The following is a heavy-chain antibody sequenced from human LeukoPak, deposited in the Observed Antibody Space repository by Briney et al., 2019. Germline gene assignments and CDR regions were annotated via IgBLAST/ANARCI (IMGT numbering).Heavy chain of an antibody. CDR2: IYYSGST. V-gene: IGHV4-31*03. CDR3: AREPLGDYVDY. J-gene: IGHJ4*02. CDR1: GGSISSGGYY. Sequence: PSETLSLTCTVSGGSISSGGYYWSWIRQHPGKGLEWIGYIYYSGSTYYNPSLKSRVTISVGTSKNQFSLKLSSVTAADTAVYYCAREPLGDYVDYWGQGTLVTVSS.